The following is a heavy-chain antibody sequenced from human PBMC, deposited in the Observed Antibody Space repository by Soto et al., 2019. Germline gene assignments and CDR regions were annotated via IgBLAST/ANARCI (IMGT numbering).Heavy chain of an antibody. CDR2: INPSGGST. Sequence: QVQLVQSGAEVKKPGASVKVSCKASGYTFTNYYIHWVRQAPGQGLEWMGMINPSGGSTSYTRRFQGRVTLTRDTSTSTVYMELSSLRSEDTAAYYCARESQSSGWSWFDYWGQGTLVTVSS. J-gene: IGHJ4*02. CDR3: ARESQSSGWSWFDY. V-gene: IGHV1-46*01. D-gene: IGHD6-19*01. CDR1: GYTFTNYY.